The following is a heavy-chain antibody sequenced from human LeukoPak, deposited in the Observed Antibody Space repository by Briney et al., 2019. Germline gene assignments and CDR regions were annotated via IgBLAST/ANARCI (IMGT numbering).Heavy chain of an antibody. D-gene: IGHD4-17*01. V-gene: IGHV6-1*01. CDR2: TYYRSKWYN. J-gene: IGHJ6*02. CDR1: GDSVSSNSAA. Sequence: SQTLSLTCAISGDSVSSNSAAWNWIRQSPSRGLEWLGRTYYRSKWYNDYAVSVKSRITINPDTSKNQFSLQLNSVTPEDTAVYYCARDFPGEFPYGDYGRAPYYYYYGMDVWGQGTTVTVSS. CDR3: ARDFPGEFPYGDYGRAPYYYYYGMDV.